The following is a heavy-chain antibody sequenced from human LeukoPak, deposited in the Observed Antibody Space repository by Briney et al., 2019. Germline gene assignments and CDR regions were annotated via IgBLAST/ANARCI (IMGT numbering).Heavy chain of an antibody. Sequence: GRSLRLSCAASGFTFSSYGMHWVRQAPGKGLEWVAVISYDGSNKYYVDSVKGRFTISRDNSKNTLYLQMNSLRAEDTALYYCAKDGILWSSRLGYFDHWGQGTLVTVSS. CDR3: AKDGILWSSRLGYFDH. D-gene: IGHD2-21*01. CDR1: GFTFSSYG. CDR2: ISYDGSNK. J-gene: IGHJ4*02. V-gene: IGHV3-30*18.